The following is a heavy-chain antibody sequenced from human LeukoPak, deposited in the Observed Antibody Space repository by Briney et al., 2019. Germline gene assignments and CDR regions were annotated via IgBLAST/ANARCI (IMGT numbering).Heavy chain of an antibody. CDR3: ARGIPDDYGDYDAGGNWFDP. CDR2: IYHSGST. D-gene: IGHD4-17*01. V-gene: IGHV4-30-2*01. Sequence: PSETLSLTCAVSGGSISSGGYSWSWIRQPPGKGLEWIGYIYHSGSTYYNPSLKSRVTISVDRSKNQFSLKLSSVTAADTAVYYCARGIPDDYGDYDAGGNWFDPWGQGTLVTVSS. J-gene: IGHJ5*02. CDR1: GGSISSGGYS.